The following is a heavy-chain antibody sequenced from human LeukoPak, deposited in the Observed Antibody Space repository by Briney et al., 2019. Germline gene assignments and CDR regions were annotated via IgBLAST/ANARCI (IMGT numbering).Heavy chain of an antibody. CDR3: VWQWLLLGAFGI. Sequence: PSETLCLTCTVSGGSMTKYYWNWTRQPPGKELERIGHIYYSGSTTYNPSLKSRVTISVDTSKNQFSLKLSSVTAADTAVYYCVWQWLLLGAFGIWGQGTMVTVSS. D-gene: IGHD6-19*01. CDR1: GGSMTKYY. J-gene: IGHJ3*02. CDR2: IYYSGST. V-gene: IGHV4-59*01.